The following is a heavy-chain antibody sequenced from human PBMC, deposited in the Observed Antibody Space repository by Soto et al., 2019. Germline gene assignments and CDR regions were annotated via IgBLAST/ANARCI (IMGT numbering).Heavy chain of an antibody. CDR3: AKRDIWAHDVFDI. D-gene: IGHD2-15*01. CDR2: ISYDGSNK. Sequence: PGGSLRLSCAASGFTFSSYGMHWVRQAPGKGLEWVAVISYDGSNKYYADSVKGRFTISRDNSKNTLYLQMNSLRAEDTAVYYCAKRDIWAHDVFDIWGQGTMVTVSS. CDR1: GFTFSSYG. J-gene: IGHJ3*02. V-gene: IGHV3-30*18.